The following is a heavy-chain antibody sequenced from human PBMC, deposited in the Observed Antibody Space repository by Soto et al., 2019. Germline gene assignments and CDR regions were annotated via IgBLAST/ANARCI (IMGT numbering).Heavy chain of an antibody. V-gene: IGHV1-69*06. Sequence: QVELVQSGAEVKKPGSSVKVSCQASEDTFRNYAISWVRQAPGQGLEWMGGIIPIFGTANYAQKCQGRVTIPADTSAHRVYLELSSLRSEDTAVYYCASTKYDSSAYYYWYLGLWGRGTLVTVSS. CDR2: IIPIFGTA. CDR1: EDTFRNYA. D-gene: IGHD3-22*01. J-gene: IGHJ2*01. CDR3: ASTKYDSSAYYYWYLGL.